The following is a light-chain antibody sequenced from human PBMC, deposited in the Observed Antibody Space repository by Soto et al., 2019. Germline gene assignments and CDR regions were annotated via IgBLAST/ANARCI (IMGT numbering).Light chain of an antibody. CDR3: QKHNSAPWT. J-gene: IGKJ1*01. V-gene: IGKV1-27*01. CDR2: AAS. Sequence: DIQMTQSPSSLSASVGDRVTITCRASQDISNYLAWYQQKPGKVPKLLIYAASTLQSGVPSRFSGGGSGTDFTLTISSLQPEDVATYYCQKHNSAPWTFGQGTKVEIK. CDR1: QDISNY.